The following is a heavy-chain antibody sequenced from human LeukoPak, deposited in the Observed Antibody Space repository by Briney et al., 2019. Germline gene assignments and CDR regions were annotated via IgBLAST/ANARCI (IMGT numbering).Heavy chain of an antibody. J-gene: IGHJ4*02. CDR1: GFTFSSYA. CDR3: AKALQVVVPAALPVDY. CDR2: ISGSGGST. V-gene: IGHV3-23*01. Sequence: GGSLRLSCAASGFTFSSYAMSWVRQAPGKGLEWVSAISGSGGSTYYADSVKGRFTISRDNSKNTLYLQMNSLRAEDTAVYYCAKALQVVVPAALPVDYWGQGTLVTVSS. D-gene: IGHD2-2*01.